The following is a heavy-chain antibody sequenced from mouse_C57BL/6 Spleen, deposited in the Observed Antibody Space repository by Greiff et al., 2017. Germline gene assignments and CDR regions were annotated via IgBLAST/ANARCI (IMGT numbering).Heavy chain of an antibody. Sequence: QVQLQQSGAELVRPGASVTLSCKASGYTFTDYEMHWVKQTPVHGLEWIGAIDPETGGTAYNQKFKGKAILTADKSSSTAYMELRSLTSEDSAVYYCTTRSYDSYAMDYWGQGTSVTVSS. J-gene: IGHJ4*01. CDR3: TTRSYDSYAMDY. V-gene: IGHV1-15*01. D-gene: IGHD2-12*01. CDR2: IDPETGGT. CDR1: GYTFTDYE.